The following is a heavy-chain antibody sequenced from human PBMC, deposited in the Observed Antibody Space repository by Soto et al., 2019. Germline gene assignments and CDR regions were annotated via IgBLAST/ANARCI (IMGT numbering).Heavy chain of an antibody. J-gene: IGHJ5*02. CDR1: GGSITSSSYY. CDR3: ATQEVGGSYVYTFDP. D-gene: IGHD1-26*01. V-gene: IGHV4-39*01. CDR2: IYYSGST. Sequence: SETLSLTCTVSGGSITSSSYYWGWIRQPPGKGLERIGSIYYSGSTYYNPSLKSRVTISVDTSKNQFSLKLSSVTAADTAVYYCATQEVGGSYVYTFDPWGQGTLVTVSS.